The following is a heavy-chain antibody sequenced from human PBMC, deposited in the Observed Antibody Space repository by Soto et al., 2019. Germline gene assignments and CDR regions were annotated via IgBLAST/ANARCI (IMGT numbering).Heavy chain of an antibody. Sequence: GGSLRLSCAASGFTFSNAWMSWVRQAPGKGLEWVGRIKSKTDGGTTDYAAPVKGRFTISRDDSKNTLYLQMNSLKNEDTAVYYCTSALVGAIYYYYGMDVWGQGTTVTVSS. J-gene: IGHJ6*02. CDR3: TSALVGAIYYYYGMDV. D-gene: IGHD1-26*01. CDR1: GFTFSNAW. V-gene: IGHV3-15*01. CDR2: IKSKTDGGTT.